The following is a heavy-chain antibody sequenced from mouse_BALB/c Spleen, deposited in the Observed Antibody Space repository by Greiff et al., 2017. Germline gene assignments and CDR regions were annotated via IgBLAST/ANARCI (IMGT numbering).Heavy chain of an antibody. V-gene: IGHV1-87*01. CDR1: GYTFTSYW. J-gene: IGHJ3*01. CDR2: IYPGDGDT. D-gene: IGHD2-2*01. CDR3: ARWMGIYYGYDGAY. Sequence: QVQLQQSGAELARPGASVKLSCKASGYTFTSYWMQWVKQRPGQGLEWIGAIYPGDGDTRYTQKFKGKATLTADKSSSTAYMQLSSLASEDSAVYYCARWMGIYYGYDGAYWGQGTLVTVSA.